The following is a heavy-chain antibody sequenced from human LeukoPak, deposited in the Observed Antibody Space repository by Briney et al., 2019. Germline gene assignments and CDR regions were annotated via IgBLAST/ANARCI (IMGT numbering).Heavy chain of an antibody. J-gene: IGHJ6*02. Sequence: SGGSLRLSCAASGFTFSGSAMHWVRQASGKGLEWVGGIRSKANSYATAYAASVKGRFTISRDDSKNTAYLQMNSLKTEDTAVYYCTRRPWVVRGGYYYYYGMDVWGQGTTVTVSS. CDR1: GFTFSGSA. CDR3: TRRPWVVRGGYYYYYGMDV. V-gene: IGHV3-73*01. CDR2: IRSKANSYAT. D-gene: IGHD3-10*01.